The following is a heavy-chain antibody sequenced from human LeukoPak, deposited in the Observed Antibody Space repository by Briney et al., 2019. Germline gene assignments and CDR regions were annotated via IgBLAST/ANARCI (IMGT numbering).Heavy chain of an antibody. V-gene: IGHV1-46*01. CDR3: ASSGSYGSAFDI. D-gene: IGHD1-26*01. CDR1: GYTFTSYY. Sequence: ASVKVSCKASGYTFTSYYMHWVRQAPGQGLEWIGISNPSRGSTSYAQKFQGRVTMTRDMSTSTVYLELSSLRSEDTAVYYCASSGSYGSAFDIWGQGTMVTVSS. CDR2: SNPSRGST. J-gene: IGHJ3*02.